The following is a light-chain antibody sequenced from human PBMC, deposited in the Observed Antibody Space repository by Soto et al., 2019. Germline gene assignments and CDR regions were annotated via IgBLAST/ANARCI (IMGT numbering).Light chain of an antibody. Sequence: EIVLTQSPGILSLSPGERATLSCRASQSVSSSYLAWYQQKPGQAPRLLIDGASSRATGIPDRFSGSGSGTDFTLTISRLEPEDFAVYYCQQYGSSPPLSFGGGTKVEIK. CDR2: GAS. CDR3: QQYGSSPPLS. CDR1: QSVSSSY. V-gene: IGKV3-20*01. J-gene: IGKJ4*01.